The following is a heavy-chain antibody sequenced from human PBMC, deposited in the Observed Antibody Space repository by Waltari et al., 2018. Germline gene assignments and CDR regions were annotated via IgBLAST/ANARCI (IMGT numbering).Heavy chain of an antibody. CDR2: IHPNSGAT. CDR3: ARVPIFDWLVSGFDL. J-gene: IGHJ5*02. Sequence: QVHLVQSGGEVQKPGASVKVSCKASGYSFTDYYIHWVRQAPGQGLEWMGWIHPNSGATNYAQKLQDRVTVTRDTSSSTAYMELSSLTSGDTAVYYCARVPIFDWLVSGFDLWGQGTLVTVSA. D-gene: IGHD3-9*01. V-gene: IGHV1-2*02. CDR1: GYSFTDYY.